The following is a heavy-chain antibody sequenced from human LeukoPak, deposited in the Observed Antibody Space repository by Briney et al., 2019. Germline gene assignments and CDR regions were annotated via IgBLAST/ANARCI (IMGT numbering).Heavy chain of an antibody. CDR1: GGSISSYY. CDR2: IYYSGST. CDR3: ASDIIRYYDSSGYYYYYMDV. D-gene: IGHD3-22*01. Sequence: SETLSLTCTVSGGSISSYYWSWIRQPPGKGLEWIGYIYYSGSTNYNPSLKSRVTISVDTTKNQFSLKLSSVSAADTAVYYCASDIIRYYDSSGYYYYYMDVWGKGTTVTVSS. J-gene: IGHJ6*03. V-gene: IGHV4-59*01.